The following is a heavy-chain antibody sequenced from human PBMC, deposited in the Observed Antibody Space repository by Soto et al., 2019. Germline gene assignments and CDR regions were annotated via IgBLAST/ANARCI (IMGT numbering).Heavy chain of an antibody. CDR2: ISGSGGST. CDR3: AKDSTDYDFWSGYHGNLFDY. V-gene: IGHV3-23*01. J-gene: IGHJ4*02. CDR1: GFTFSSYA. Sequence: GGSLRLSCAASGFTFSSYAMSWVRRAPGKGLEWVSAISGSGGSTYYADSVKGRFTISRDNSKNTLYLQMNSPRAEDTAVYYCAKDSTDYDFWSGYHGNLFDYWGQGTLVTVSS. D-gene: IGHD3-3*01.